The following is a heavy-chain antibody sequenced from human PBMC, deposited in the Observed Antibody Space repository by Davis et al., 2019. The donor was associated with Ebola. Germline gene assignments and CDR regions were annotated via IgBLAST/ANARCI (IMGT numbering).Heavy chain of an antibody. J-gene: IGHJ6*02. CDR3: AREGVIAVAGTRELRRPDYYYGMDV. CDR1: GFTFSSYG. Sequence: GESLKISCAASGFTFSSYGMHWVRQAPGKGLEWVAVIWYDGSNKYYADSVKGRFTISRDNSKNTLYLQMNSLRAEDTAVYYCAREGVIAVAGTRELRRPDYYYGMDVWGQGTTVTVSS. D-gene: IGHD6-19*01. CDR2: IWYDGSNK. V-gene: IGHV3-33*01.